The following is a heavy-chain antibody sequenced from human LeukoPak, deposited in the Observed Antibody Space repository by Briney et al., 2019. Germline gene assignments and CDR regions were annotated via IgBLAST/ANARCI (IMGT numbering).Heavy chain of an antibody. CDR3: TRNSGSHP. D-gene: IGHD1-26*01. CDR1: GFTFSNYW. CDR2: IKQDGSEK. J-gene: IGHJ5*02. Sequence: GGSLRLSCAASGFTFSNYWMTWVRQAPGRGLEWVANIKQDGSEKYYVDSVKGRFTISRDNAKNSLYLQMNSLRAEDTAVYYCTRNSGSHPSGQGTLVTVSS. V-gene: IGHV3-7*01.